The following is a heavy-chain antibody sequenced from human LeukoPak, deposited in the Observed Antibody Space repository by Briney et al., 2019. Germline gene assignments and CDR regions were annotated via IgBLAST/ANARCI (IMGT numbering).Heavy chain of an antibody. Sequence: GGSLRLSCAASGFTLNTYWMNWVRQAPGKGLVWVSRINSDGSSLTYADSVKGRFTVSRDNAKNTLYLQMNSLRAEDTAVYYCTRDLRMDYYYVDYYYYGMDVWGQGTTVTVSS. CDR1: GFTLNTYW. CDR3: TRDLRMDYYYVDYYYYGMDV. CDR2: INSDGSSL. D-gene: IGHD3-10*02. J-gene: IGHJ6*02. V-gene: IGHV3-74*03.